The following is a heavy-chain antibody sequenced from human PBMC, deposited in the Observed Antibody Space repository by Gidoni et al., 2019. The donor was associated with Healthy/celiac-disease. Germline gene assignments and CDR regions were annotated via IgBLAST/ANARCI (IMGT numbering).Heavy chain of an antibody. CDR1: GFTFSSYG. J-gene: IGHJ3*02. V-gene: IGHV3-33*01. CDR3: ARDSLYYYDSSGYYYPPDDAFDI. Sequence: QVQLVESGCGVVQPGRSLRLPCAASGFTFSSYGMHWVCQAPGKGLEWVAVIWYDGSNKYYADSVKGRFTISRDNSKNTLYLQMNSLRAEDTAVYYCARDSLYYYDSSGYYYPPDDAFDIWGQGTMVTVSS. CDR2: IWYDGSNK. D-gene: IGHD3-22*01.